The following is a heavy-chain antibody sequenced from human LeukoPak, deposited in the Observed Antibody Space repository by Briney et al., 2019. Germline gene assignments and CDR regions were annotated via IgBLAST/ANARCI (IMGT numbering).Heavy chain of an antibody. CDR2: IYYSGST. CDR1: GGSISSSSYY. Sequence: PSETLSLTCTVSGGSISSSSYYWGWIRQPPGKGLEWIGSIYYSGSTYYNPSLKSRVTISVDTSKNQFSLKLSSVTAADTAVYYCASETPILVNWGQEPWSPSPQ. J-gene: IGHJ4*01. V-gene: IGHV4-39*01. CDR3: ASETPILVN.